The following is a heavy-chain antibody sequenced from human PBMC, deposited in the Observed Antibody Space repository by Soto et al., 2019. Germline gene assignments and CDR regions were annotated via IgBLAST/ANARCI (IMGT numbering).Heavy chain of an antibody. J-gene: IGHJ2*01. CDR1: GFTFSTYA. Sequence: QVQLVESGGGVVQPGRSLRLSCAASGFTFSTYAMHWVRQAPGKGLEWVTVISYDGSNKYYADSVKGRFTISRDNSKNTLYLQMNSLRVEDTAVYYCVREIDGHTSLWGRGTLVTVSS. CDR2: ISYDGSNK. CDR3: VREIDGHTSL. V-gene: IGHV3-30-3*01.